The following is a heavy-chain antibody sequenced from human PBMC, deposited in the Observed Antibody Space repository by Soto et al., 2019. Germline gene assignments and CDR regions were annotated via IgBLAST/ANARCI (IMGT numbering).Heavy chain of an antibody. Sequence: GGSLRLSCAASGFTFSSYAMSWVRQAPGKGLEWVSAISGSGGSTYYADSVKGRFTISRDNSKNTLYLQMNSLRAEDTAVYYCAKGAVLMVYAISDYYGMDVWGQGTTVTVSS. D-gene: IGHD2-8*01. CDR1: GFTFSSYA. CDR3: AKGAVLMVYAISDYYGMDV. CDR2: ISGSGGST. J-gene: IGHJ6*02. V-gene: IGHV3-23*01.